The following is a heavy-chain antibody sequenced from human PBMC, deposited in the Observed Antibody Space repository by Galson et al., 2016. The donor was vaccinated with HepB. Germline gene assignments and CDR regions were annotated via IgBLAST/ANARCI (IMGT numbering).Heavy chain of an antibody. CDR3: ARGVGTYSGSYYDWYFDL. CDR2: IYHSGST. CDR1: GGSISSSTW. D-gene: IGHD1-26*01. J-gene: IGHJ2*01. Sequence: SETLSLTCAVSGGSISSSTWWSWVRQPPGKGLEWIGEIYHSGSTNYNPSLKSRVTISVDKSKNQFSLKLSSVTAADTAAYYCARGVGTYSGSYYDWYFDLWGRGTLVTVSS. V-gene: IGHV4-4*02.